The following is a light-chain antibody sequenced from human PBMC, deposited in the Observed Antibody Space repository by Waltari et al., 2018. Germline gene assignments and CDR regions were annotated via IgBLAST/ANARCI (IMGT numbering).Light chain of an antibody. Sequence: DIVMTQSPDSLAVSLGERATIHCKSSQSVLYNTNDKNYLAWYQQKPGQPPKLHIYWASTRESGVPDRFSGSGSGTDFTLTISSLQAEDVAVYYCQQYYRSRTFGQGTKVEIK. V-gene: IGKV4-1*01. J-gene: IGKJ1*01. CDR1: QSVLYNTNDKNY. CDR2: WAS. CDR3: QQYYRSRT.